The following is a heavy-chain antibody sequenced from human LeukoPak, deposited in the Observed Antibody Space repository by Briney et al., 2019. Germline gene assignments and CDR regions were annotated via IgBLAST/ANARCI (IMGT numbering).Heavy chain of an antibody. J-gene: IGHJ3*02. V-gene: IGHV4-34*01. CDR2: INHSGST. CDR1: GGSFSGYY. Sequence: SETLSLTCAVYGGSFSGYYWSWIRQPPGKGLEWIGEINHSGSTNYNPSLKSRVTISVDTSKNQFSLKLSPVTAADTAVYYCASGVRAFDIWGQGTMVTVSS. CDR3: ASGVRAFDI.